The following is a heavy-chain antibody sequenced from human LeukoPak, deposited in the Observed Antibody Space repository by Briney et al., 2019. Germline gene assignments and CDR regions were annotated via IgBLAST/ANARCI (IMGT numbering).Heavy chain of an antibody. CDR1: GHTFTSYG. V-gene: IGHV1-18*01. CDR3: ARDGSYYHDSSGYYYIDY. D-gene: IGHD3-22*01. Sequence: GASVKVSCKASGHTFTSYGISWVRQAPGQGLEWMGWISAYNGNTNYAQKLQGRVTMTTDTSTSTAYMELSSLRSEDTAVYYCARDGSYYHDSSGYYYIDYWGQGTLVTVSS. J-gene: IGHJ4*02. CDR2: ISAYNGNT.